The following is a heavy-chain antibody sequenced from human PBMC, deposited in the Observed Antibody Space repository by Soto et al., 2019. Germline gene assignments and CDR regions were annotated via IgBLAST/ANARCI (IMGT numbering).Heavy chain of an antibody. D-gene: IGHD6-13*01. V-gene: IGHV4-34*01. J-gene: IGHJ6*02. CDR2: INHSGST. Sequence: QVQLQQWGAGLLKPSETLSLTCAVYGGSFSGYYWSWIRQPPGKGLEWIGEINHSGSTNYNPSLKSRVTISVDTSKNQFSLKLSSVTAADTAVYYCAREAPYSSSWYASYYYDGMDVWGQGTTVTVSS. CDR3: AREAPYSSSWYASYYYDGMDV. CDR1: GGSFSGYY.